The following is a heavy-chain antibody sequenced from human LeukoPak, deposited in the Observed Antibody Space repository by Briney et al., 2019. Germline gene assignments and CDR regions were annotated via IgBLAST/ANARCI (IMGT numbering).Heavy chain of an antibody. Sequence: SETLSLTCTASGGSISSSSYYWGWIRQPPGKGLEWVGSIYFSGSSYYNPSLKSRVTISVDTSKNHFSLKLSSVTAADTAVYYCARQAPGYSYGYVYWGQGTQVTVSS. J-gene: IGHJ4*02. D-gene: IGHD5-18*01. CDR2: IYFSGSS. V-gene: IGHV4-39*01. CDR3: ARQAPGYSYGYVY. CDR1: GGSISSSSYY.